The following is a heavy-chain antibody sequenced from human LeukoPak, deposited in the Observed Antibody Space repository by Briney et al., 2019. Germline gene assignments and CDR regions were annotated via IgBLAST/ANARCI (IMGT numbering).Heavy chain of an antibody. CDR3: ARPHSSGWYGGFDI. V-gene: IGHV4-59*08. D-gene: IGHD6-19*01. J-gene: IGHJ3*02. Sequence: SETLSLTCTVSGGSISSYYWSWIRQPAGKGLEWIGYIYYSGSTSYNPSLKSRVTISLDTSKNQFSLKLRSVTAADTAVYYCARPHSSGWYGGFDIWGQGTVVTVSS. CDR1: GGSISSYY. CDR2: IYYSGST.